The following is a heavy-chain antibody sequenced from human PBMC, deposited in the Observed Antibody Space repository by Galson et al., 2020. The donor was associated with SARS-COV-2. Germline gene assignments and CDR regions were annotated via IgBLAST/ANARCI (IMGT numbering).Heavy chain of an antibody. D-gene: IGHD6-19*01. CDR3: ARTSIAVDLGPYYYYGMDV. J-gene: IGHJ6*02. CDR1: GFSLSTSGMC. Sequence: SGPRLVKPTQTLTLTCTFSGFSLSTSGMCVSWIRQPPGKALEWLALIDWDDDKYYSTSLKTRLTISKDTSKNQVVLTMTNMDPVDTATYYCARTSIAVDLGPYYYYGMDVWGQGTTVTVSS. CDR2: IDWDDDK. V-gene: IGHV2-70*01.